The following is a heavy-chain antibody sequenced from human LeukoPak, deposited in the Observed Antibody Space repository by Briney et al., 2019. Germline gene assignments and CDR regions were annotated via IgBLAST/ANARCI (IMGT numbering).Heavy chain of an antibody. CDR1: GYTFTGYY. D-gene: IGHD2-2*01. CDR2: INPNSGGT. J-gene: IGHJ4*02. V-gene: IGHV1-2*02. Sequence: ASVKVSCKASGYTFTGYYMHWVRQAPGQGLEWMGWINPNSGGTNYAQKFQGRATMTRDTSISTAYMELSRLRSDDTAVYYCARGIVVVPAAEFDYWGQGTLVTVSS. CDR3: ARGIVVVPAAEFDY.